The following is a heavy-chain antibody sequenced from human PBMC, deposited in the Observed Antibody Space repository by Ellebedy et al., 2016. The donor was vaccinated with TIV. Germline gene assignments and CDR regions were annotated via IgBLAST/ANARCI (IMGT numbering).Heavy chain of an antibody. Sequence: GGSLRLXXAASGFTFSSYWMSWVRQAPGKGLEWVANIKQDGSVKYYVDSVKGRFTISRDNAKNSLYLQMNSLRAEDTAVYYCARVRGGYYFDYWGQGTLVTVSS. D-gene: IGHD3-16*01. CDR2: IKQDGSVK. J-gene: IGHJ4*02. V-gene: IGHV3-7*01. CDR3: ARVRGGYYFDY. CDR1: GFTFSSYW.